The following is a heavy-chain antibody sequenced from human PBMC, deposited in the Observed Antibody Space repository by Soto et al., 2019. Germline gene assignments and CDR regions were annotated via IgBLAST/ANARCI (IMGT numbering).Heavy chain of an antibody. V-gene: IGHV2-5*02. CDR3: AHRVLRTVFGLVTTTAIYFDF. J-gene: IGHJ4*02. CDR2: INWDDDK. Sequence: QITLNESGPTPVNPRQTLTLTCTFSGFSLTTSGVGVGWIRQSPGKAPEWLALINWDDDKRYSPSLKSRLTITKDTSKNQVVLTMADLDPADTATYYCAHRVLRTVFGLVTTTAIYFDFWGQGTPVAVSS. D-gene: IGHD3-3*01. CDR1: GFSLTTSGVG.